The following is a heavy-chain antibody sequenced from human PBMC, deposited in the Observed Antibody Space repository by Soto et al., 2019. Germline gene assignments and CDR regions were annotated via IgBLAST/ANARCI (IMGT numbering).Heavy chain of an antibody. J-gene: IGHJ5*01. D-gene: IGHD1-20*01. CDR2: INEDGRQT. CDR1: GFDFSFYW. Sequence: EVDLVESGGTLVQPGGSLRLSCAASGFDFSFYWMTWVRQAPGKGLEWVATINEDGRQTFHVDSVRGRFTISRDNAKNSLHLQMNSLRVEDTAVYYCARDPTLTGKADDSWGQGTLVTVSS. V-gene: IGHV3-7*01. CDR3: ARDPTLTGKADDS.